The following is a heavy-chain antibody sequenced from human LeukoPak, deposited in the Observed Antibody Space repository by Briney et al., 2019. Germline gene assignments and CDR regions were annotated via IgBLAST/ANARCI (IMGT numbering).Heavy chain of an antibody. CDR2: ISGSGGST. D-gene: IGHD3-10*01. CDR3: AKGELLWFGELLQ. V-gene: IGHV3-23*01. CDR1: GFTFSSYG. Sequence: GGSLRLSCAASGFTFSSYGMSWVRQAPGKGLEWVSAISGSGGSTYYADSVKGRFTISRDNSKNTLFLQMNSLRAEDTAVYYCAKGELLWFGELLQWGQGTLVTVSS. J-gene: IGHJ4*02.